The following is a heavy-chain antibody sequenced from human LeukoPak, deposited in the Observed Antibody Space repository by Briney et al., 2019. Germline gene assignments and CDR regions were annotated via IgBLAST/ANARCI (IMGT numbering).Heavy chain of an antibody. CDR3: ARAGQLERNTDYGMDV. CDR1: RNTFTSYH. J-gene: IGHJ6*02. Sequence: SLTDSTKHTRNTFTSYHISCAQQAPGQKLKRIERIFVYNGKTNYEQKLQGRVTMTTDTSTRTAYMELRSLRSDATAVYYCARAGQLERNTDYGMDVWGQGTTVTVSS. D-gene: IGHD1-1*01. CDR2: IFVYNGKT. V-gene: IGHV1-18*01.